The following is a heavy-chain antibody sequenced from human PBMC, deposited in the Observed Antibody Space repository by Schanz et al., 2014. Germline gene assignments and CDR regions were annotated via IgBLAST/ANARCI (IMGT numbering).Heavy chain of an antibody. J-gene: IGHJ4*02. CDR3: VRDSFFAFDY. Sequence: EVHLLESGGGLVPPGGSLRLSCAASGFTFSSYAMSWVRQAPGKGLEWISYIRSSSTPIYYADSVKGRFTMSRDNAKNSVFLQMNSLRAEDTAVYYCVRDSFFAFDYWGQGTLVTVSS. D-gene: IGHD3-3*01. CDR2: IRSSSTPI. CDR1: GFTFSSYA. V-gene: IGHV3-48*01.